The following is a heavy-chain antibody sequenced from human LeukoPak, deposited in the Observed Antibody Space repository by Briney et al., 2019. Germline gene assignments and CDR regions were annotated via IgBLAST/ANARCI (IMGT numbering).Heavy chain of an antibody. CDR3: ARGQNCSSTSCGFDY. Sequence: SETLSLTCAVYGGSFSGYHWSWIRQPPGKGLEWIGEINHSGSTNYNPSLKSRVTISVGTSKNQFSLKLSSVTAADTAVYYCARGQNCSSTSCGFDYWGQGTLVTVSS. CDR1: GGSFSGYH. CDR2: INHSGST. D-gene: IGHD2-2*01. V-gene: IGHV4-34*01. J-gene: IGHJ4*02.